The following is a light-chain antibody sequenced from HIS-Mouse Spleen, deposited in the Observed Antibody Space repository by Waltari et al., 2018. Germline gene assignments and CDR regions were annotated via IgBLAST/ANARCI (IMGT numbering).Light chain of an antibody. Sequence: EIVLTQSPGTLSLSPGERATLSCRASQRVSSRDLAWYQQKPGQAPRLLIYGASSRATGIPDRFSSSGSGTDFTLTISRLEPEDFAVYYCQQYGSSPPWTFGQGTKVEIK. J-gene: IGKJ1*01. V-gene: IGKV3-20*01. CDR1: QRVSSRD. CDR3: QQYGSSPPWT. CDR2: GAS.